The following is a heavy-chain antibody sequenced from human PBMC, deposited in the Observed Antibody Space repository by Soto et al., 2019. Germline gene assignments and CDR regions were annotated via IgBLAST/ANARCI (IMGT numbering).Heavy chain of an antibody. V-gene: IGHV3-30-3*01. CDR1: GFTFSSYA. CDR3: ARHPTGLWFGDGPDY. J-gene: IGHJ4*02. Sequence: GGSLRLSCAASGFTFSSYAMHWVRQAPGKGLEWVAVISYDGSNKYYADSVKGRFTISRDNSKNTLYLQMNSLRAEDTALYYCARHPTGLWFGDGPDYWGQGTLVTVSS. CDR2: ISYDGSNK. D-gene: IGHD3-10*01.